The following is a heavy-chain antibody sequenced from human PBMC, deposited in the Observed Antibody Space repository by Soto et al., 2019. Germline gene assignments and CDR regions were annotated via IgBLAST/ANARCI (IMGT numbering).Heavy chain of an antibody. D-gene: IGHD3-3*01. CDR2: IIPIFGTA. J-gene: IGHJ5*02. V-gene: IGHV1-69*13. Sequence: ASVKVSCKASGGTFSSYAISWVRQAPGQGHEWMGGIIPIFGTANYAQKFQGRVTITADESTSTTYMELSSLRSEDTAVYYCAREEHDFPLNWFDRWGQGTLVTVSS. CDR3: AREEHDFPLNWFDR. CDR1: GGTFSSYA.